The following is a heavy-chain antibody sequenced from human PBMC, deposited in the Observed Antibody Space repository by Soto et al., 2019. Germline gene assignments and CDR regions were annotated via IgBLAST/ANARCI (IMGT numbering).Heavy chain of an antibody. CDR1: GFTFSSYA. V-gene: IGHV3-23*01. CDR2: ISGSGGST. D-gene: IGHD2-8*01. J-gene: IGHJ1*01. Sequence: QPGGSLRLSCAASGFTFSSYAMSWVRQAPGKGLEWVSAISGSGGSTYYADSVTGRFTISRDNSKNTLYLQMNSLRAEDTAVYYCAKDLMSMTPWAEYFQHWGQGTLVTVSS. CDR3: AKDLMSMTPWAEYFQH.